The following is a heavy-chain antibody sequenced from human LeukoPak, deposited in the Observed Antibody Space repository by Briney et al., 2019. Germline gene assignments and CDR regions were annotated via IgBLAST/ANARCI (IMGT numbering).Heavy chain of an antibody. CDR3: ARGGVRYYDSKDLLDY. J-gene: IGHJ4*02. Sequence: SETLSLTCAAYGGSFSGYYWSWIRQPPGKGLEWIGEINHSGSTNYNPSLKSRVTISVDTSKDQFSLKLSSVTAADTAVYYCARGGVRYYDSKDLLDYWGQGTLVTVSS. D-gene: IGHD3-22*01. CDR2: INHSGST. CDR1: GGSFSGYY. V-gene: IGHV4-34*01.